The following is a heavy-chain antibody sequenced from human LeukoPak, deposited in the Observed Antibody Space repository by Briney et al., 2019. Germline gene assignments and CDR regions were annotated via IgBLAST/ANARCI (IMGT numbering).Heavy chain of an antibody. CDR1: GFTFSSYA. CDR2: ISGSGGST. V-gene: IGHV3-23*01. CDR3: ARDPHHDFWSGYYNYYYYGMDV. Sequence: GGSLRLSCAAPGFTFSSYAMSWVRQAPGKGLEWVSAISGSGGSTYYADSVKGRFTISRDNSKNTLYLQMNSLRAEDTAVYYCARDPHHDFWSGYYNYYYYGMDVWGQGTTVTVSS. J-gene: IGHJ6*02. D-gene: IGHD3-3*01.